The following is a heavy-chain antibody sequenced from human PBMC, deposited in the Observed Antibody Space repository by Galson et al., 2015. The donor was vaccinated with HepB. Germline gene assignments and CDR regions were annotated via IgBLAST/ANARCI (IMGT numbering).Heavy chain of an antibody. D-gene: IGHD1-14*01. Sequence: SLRLSCAASGFTFSGSGVHWVRQASGKGLEWVGRIRSKINNYATAYAASVKGRFIIPRDDSKDTAYLQMNSLKNEDTAVYFCARPNLKPELYVMDVWGRGTPVIVSS. V-gene: IGHV3-73*01. CDR1: GFTFSGSG. CDR3: ARPNLKPELYVMDV. CDR2: IRSKINNYAT. J-gene: IGHJ6*02.